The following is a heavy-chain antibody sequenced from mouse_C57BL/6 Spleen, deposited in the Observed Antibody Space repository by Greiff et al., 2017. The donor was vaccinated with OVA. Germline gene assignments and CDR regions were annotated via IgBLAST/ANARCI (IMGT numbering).Heavy chain of an antibody. D-gene: IGHD1-1*01. CDR1: GYTFTSYW. CDR2: IHPNSGST. CDR3: ARGPGYGSSYDCDD. Sequence: QVQLQQPGAELVKPGASVKLSCKASGYTFTSYWMHWVKQRPGQGLEWIGMIHPNSGSTNYNEKFKSKATLTVDKSSSTAYMQLSSLTSEDSAVYYCARGPGYGSSYDCDDGGQGTTLTVAS. J-gene: IGHJ2*01. V-gene: IGHV1-64*01.